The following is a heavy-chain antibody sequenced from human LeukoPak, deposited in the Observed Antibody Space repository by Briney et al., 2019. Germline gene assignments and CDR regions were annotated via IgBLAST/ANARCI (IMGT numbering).Heavy chain of an antibody. CDR2: ISWNSGSI. Sequence: PGGSLRLSCAASGFTFDDYAMHRVRQAPGKGLEWVSGISWNSGSIGYADSVKGRFTISRDNAKNSLYLQMNSLRAEDAALYYCARDVDPYYYYGLDVWGQGTTVTVSS. D-gene: IGHD3-9*01. CDR1: GFTFDDYA. V-gene: IGHV3-9*01. CDR3: ARDVDPYYYYGLDV. J-gene: IGHJ6*02.